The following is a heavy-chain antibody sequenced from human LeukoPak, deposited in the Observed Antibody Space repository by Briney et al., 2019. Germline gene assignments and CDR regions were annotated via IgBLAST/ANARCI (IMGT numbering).Heavy chain of an antibody. CDR3: ASPRKSSYYYGSGSYGYFDY. CDR2: IIPIFVTA. D-gene: IGHD3-10*01. CDR1: GGTFSSYA. J-gene: IGHJ4*02. V-gene: IGHV1-69*05. Sequence: SVKVSCKASGGTFSSYAISWVRQAPGQGLEWMGGIIPIFVTANYAQKFQGRVTTTTDETTSPAYMELSSLRSEDTAVYYCASPRKSSYYYGSGSYGYFDYWGQGTLVTVSS.